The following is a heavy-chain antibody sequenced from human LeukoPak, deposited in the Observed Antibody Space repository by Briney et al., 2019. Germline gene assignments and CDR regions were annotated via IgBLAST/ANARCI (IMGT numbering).Heavy chain of an antibody. D-gene: IGHD2-2*01. J-gene: IGHJ5*02. CDR1: GYSFSNYW. V-gene: IGHV5-51*01. Sequence: GESLKISCKGSGYSFSNYWIGWVRQMPGKGLEWLGIIYPGDSNTRYSPSFQGQVTISADKSISTAYLQWSSLKASDTAMYYCAITSSNWFDPWGQGTLVTVSS. CDR3: AITSSNWFDP. CDR2: IYPGDSNT.